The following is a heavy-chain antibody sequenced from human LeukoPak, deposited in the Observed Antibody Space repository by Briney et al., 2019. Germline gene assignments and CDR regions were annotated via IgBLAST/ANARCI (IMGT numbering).Heavy chain of an antibody. CDR1: GFTVSNNY. D-gene: IGHD3-9*01. V-gene: IGHV3-53*01. CDR3: ARSSHYDILTGYSEEDAFDI. J-gene: IGHJ3*02. Sequence: PGGSLRLSCAASGFTVSNNYMSWVRQAPGKGLEWVSVIYSGGSTDYADSVKGRFTISRDTSKNTLYLQMNSLRVEDTAVYYCARSSHYDILTGYSEEDAFDIWGQGTMVTVYS. CDR2: IYSGGST.